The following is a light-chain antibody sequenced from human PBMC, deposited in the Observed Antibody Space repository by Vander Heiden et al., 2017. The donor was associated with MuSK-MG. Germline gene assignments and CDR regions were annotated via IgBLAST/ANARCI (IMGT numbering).Light chain of an antibody. CDR1: QSVGSK. J-gene: IGKJ2*02. CDR3: QQYIHAPGT. Sequence: EMVLTQSPPTLSVSAGESATLSCRASQSVGSKLDWYQQKPGQSPKLVIYAASTRATGIPARFSGSGSGTEFTLTISRLQSEDLAVYSCQQYIHAPGTFGQGTKLEIK. V-gene: IGKV3-15*01. CDR2: AAS.